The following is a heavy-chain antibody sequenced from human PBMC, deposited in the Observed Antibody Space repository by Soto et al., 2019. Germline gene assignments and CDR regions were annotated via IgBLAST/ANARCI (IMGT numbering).Heavy chain of an antibody. CDR1: GFTFKNYA. Sequence: EVQLLESGGGLVQPGGSLRLSCAASGFTFKNYAMSWARQAPGKGLEWVSGISGGGGSIHYADSVKGRFTISRDNSKNTLCLQMNSLRVEDTAVYYCAKAGPSRVLGYLGPYYYYGMDVWGQGTTVTVSS. J-gene: IGHJ6*02. D-gene: IGHD3-3*01. V-gene: IGHV3-23*01. CDR3: AKAGPSRVLGYLGPYYYYGMDV. CDR2: ISGGGGSI.